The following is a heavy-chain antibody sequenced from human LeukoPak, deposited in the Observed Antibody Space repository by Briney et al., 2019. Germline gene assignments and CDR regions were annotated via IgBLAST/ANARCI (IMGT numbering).Heavy chain of an antibody. D-gene: IGHD2-15*01. CDR2: INLNSGGT. Sequence: GASVKVSCKASGYTFTGYYMHWVRQAPAQGLEWMGWINLNSGGTNYAQKFQGRVTMTRDTSISTAYMELNMLRSDDTAVYYCARFYYWRQYCSGGSCSSTSYGMDVWGQGTTVTVSS. CDR3: ARFYYWRQYCSGGSCSSTSYGMDV. V-gene: IGHV1-2*02. CDR1: GYTFTGYY. J-gene: IGHJ6*02.